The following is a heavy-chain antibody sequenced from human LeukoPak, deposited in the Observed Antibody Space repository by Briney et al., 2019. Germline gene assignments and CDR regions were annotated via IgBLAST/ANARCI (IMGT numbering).Heavy chain of an antibody. CDR2: ISSSGSTI. CDR3: AKPGSSWSYYYFDY. V-gene: IGHV3-48*03. Sequence: GGSLRLSCAASGFTFSSYEMNWVRQAPGKGLEWVSYISSSGSTIYYADSVKGRFTISRDNSKNTLYLQMNSLRAEDTAVYYCAKPGSSWSYYYFDYWGQGTLVIVSS. CDR1: GFTFSSYE. D-gene: IGHD6-13*01. J-gene: IGHJ4*02.